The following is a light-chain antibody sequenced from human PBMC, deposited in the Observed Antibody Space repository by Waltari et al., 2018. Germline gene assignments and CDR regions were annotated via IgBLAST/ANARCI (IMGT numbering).Light chain of an antibody. CDR2: DAS. Sequence: EVVLKQTPDTLSLSVGETATLSCRASQNIGTFFAWYQQKPGQSPRLVMYDASRRATGIPARFSGSYSGTDFTLTISSLEPEDSAFYFCQQRYDWITFGQGTRLEIK. V-gene: IGKV3-11*01. J-gene: IGKJ5*01. CDR3: QQRYDWIT. CDR1: QNIGTF.